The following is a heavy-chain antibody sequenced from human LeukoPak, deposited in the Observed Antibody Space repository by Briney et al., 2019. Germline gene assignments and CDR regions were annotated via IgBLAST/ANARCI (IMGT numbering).Heavy chain of an antibody. V-gene: IGHV3-48*01. CDR2: ISSSSSTI. Sequence: PGGSLRLSCAASGFTFSSYSMNWVRQAPGKGLEWVSYISSSSSTIYYADSVKGRFTISRDNGKNSLYLQMTSLGAEDTAVYYCARARGSDSSGYYWWGYWGQGTLVTVSS. J-gene: IGHJ4*02. CDR1: GFTFSSYS. CDR3: ARARGSDSSGYYWWGY. D-gene: IGHD3-22*01.